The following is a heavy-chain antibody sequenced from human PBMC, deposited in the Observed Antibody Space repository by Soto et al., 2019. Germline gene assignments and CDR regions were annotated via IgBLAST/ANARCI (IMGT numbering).Heavy chain of an antibody. J-gene: IGHJ6*02. CDR2: IYYSGST. Sequence: SSETLSLTCTVSGGSISSSSYYWGWIRQPPGKGLEWIGSIYYSGSTYYNPSLKSRVTISVDTSKNQFSLKLSSVTAADTAVYYCARFNYDILTGYSPGGMDVWGQGTTVTAP. V-gene: IGHV4-39*01. D-gene: IGHD3-9*01. CDR3: ARFNYDILTGYSPGGMDV. CDR1: GGSISSSSYY.